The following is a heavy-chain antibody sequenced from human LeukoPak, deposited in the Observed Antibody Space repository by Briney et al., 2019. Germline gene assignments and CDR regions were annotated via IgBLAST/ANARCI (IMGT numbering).Heavy chain of an antibody. V-gene: IGHV3-23*01. CDR2: ISGSGGST. CDR3: AKGGMYYYGSGSYYSFDY. J-gene: IGHJ4*02. Sequence: GGSLRLSCAASGFTFSGYAMSWVRQAPGKGLEWVSAISGSGGSTYYADSVKGRFTISRDNSKNTLYLQMNSLRAEDTAVYYCAKGGMYYYGSGSYYSFDYWGQGTLVTVSS. D-gene: IGHD3-10*01. CDR1: GFTFSGYA.